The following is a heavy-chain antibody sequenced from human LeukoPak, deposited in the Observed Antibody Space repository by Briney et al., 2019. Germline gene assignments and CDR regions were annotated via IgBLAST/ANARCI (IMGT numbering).Heavy chain of an antibody. J-gene: IGHJ6*03. Sequence: SETLSLTCTVSGGSITNFYWSWIRQPPGKRPEWIGYIYASGSTNYNPSLRGRVTISIDTSKNQFSLKLSSVTAADTAVYYCARVPQERYYYYYMDVWGKGTTVTVSS. CDR2: IYASGST. CDR3: ARVPQERYYYYYMDV. V-gene: IGHV4-59*01. D-gene: IGHD1-1*01. CDR1: GGSITNFY.